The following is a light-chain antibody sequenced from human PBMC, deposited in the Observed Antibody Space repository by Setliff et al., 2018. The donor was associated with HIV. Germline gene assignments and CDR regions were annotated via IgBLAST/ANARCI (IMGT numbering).Light chain of an antibody. J-gene: IGLJ2*01. CDR1: SSDVGGYDY. Sequence: QSALTQPASVSGSPGQSITISCTGTSSDVGGYDYVSWCVHHPGKAPKLIIYQVTNRPSGVSHRFSGSKSGNTASLTISGLQPEDEADYYCSAHTPFVLVGGGTK. CDR2: QVT. V-gene: IGLV2-14*01. CDR3: SAHTPFVL.